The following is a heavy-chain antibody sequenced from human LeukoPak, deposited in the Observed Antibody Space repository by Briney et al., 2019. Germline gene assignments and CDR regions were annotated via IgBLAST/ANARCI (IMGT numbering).Heavy chain of an antibody. CDR3: AVGHYYHSSGYLFDS. CDR2: IYYSGST. J-gene: IGHJ4*02. D-gene: IGHD3-22*01. CDR1: GGSISNYY. V-gene: IGHV4-59*06. Sequence: PSETLSLTCIVSGGSISNYYWTWIRQPPGKGLEYIGYIYYSGSTYYNPSLKSRITISVDTSKNQFSLKLSSVTAADTAVYYCAVGHYYHSSGYLFDSWGQGTLVTVSS.